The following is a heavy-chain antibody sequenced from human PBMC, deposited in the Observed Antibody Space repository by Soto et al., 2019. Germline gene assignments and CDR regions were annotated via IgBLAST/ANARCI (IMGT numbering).Heavy chain of an antibody. V-gene: IGHV3-7*01. CDR2: IKQDGSEK. D-gene: IGHD6-19*01. Sequence: GGSLRLSCAASGFTFSSYWMSWVRQAPGKGLEWVANIKQDGSEKYYVDSVKGRFTISRDNAKNSLYLQMNSLRAEDTAVYYCARVVPTQAVAGLFDYWGQGTLVTVSS. J-gene: IGHJ4*02. CDR3: ARVVPTQAVAGLFDY. CDR1: GFTFSSYW.